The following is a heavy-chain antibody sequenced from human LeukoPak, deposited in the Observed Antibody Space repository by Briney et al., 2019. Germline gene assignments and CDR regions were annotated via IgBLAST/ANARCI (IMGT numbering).Heavy chain of an antibody. V-gene: IGHV3-30*02. J-gene: IGHJ4*02. D-gene: IGHD6-13*01. Sequence: GGSLRLSCAASGFTFSDYGMHWVRQAPGKGLDWVAFIRYDGKNEYYADSVKGRFTISRDNSKSTLYLQMSSLRPEDTAVYYCAKKGGPATGIGLFDFWGQGTLVTVSS. CDR2: IRYDGKNE. CDR1: GFTFSDYG. CDR3: AKKGGPATGIGLFDF.